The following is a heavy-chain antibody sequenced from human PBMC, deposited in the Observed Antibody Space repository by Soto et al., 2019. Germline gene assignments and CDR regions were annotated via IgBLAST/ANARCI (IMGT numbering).Heavy chain of an antibody. CDR3: ARPGDIWCSGGSCYFAPLDY. CDR1: GFTFSSYA. Sequence: PGGSLRLSCAASGFTFSSYAMHWVRQAPGKGLEWVAVISYDGSNKYYADSVKGRFTISRDNSKNTLYLQMNSLRAEDTAVYYCARPGDIWCSGGSCYFAPLDYWGQGTLVTVSS. CDR2: ISYDGSNK. J-gene: IGHJ4*02. V-gene: IGHV3-30-3*01. D-gene: IGHD2-15*01.